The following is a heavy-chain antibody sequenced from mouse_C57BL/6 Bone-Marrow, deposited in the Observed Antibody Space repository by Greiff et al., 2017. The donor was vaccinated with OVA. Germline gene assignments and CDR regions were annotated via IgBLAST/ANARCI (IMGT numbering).Heavy chain of an antibody. CDR1: GYTFTDYY. Sequence: VQLQQSGPVLVKPGASVKMSCKASGYTFTDYYMNWVKQSHGKSLEWIGVINPYNGGTSYNQKFKGKATLTVDKSSSTAYMELNSLTSEDSAVYYCARGTMVTTTGYFDYWGQGTTLTVSS. V-gene: IGHV1-19*01. CDR2: INPYNGGT. J-gene: IGHJ2*01. D-gene: IGHD2-2*01. CDR3: ARGTMVTTTGYFDY.